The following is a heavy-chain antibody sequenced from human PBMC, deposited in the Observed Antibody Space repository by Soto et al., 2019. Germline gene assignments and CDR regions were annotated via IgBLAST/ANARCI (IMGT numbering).Heavy chain of an antibody. J-gene: IGHJ3*02. CDR3: AKGRVITHYDGFDI. CDR2: IHYSGTT. CDR1: GGSSSPYY. D-gene: IGHD2-21*01. V-gene: IGHV4-59*01. Sequence: PSETLSLTCTVSGGSSSPYYWSWIRQPPGKGLEWIGYIHYSGTTTYNPSLKSRVTISIDTSKSQFSLKLNSVTAADTAVYYCAKGRVITHYDGFDIWGQGTMVTVSS.